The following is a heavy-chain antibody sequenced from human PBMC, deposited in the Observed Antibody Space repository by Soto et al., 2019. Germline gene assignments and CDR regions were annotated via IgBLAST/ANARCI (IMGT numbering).Heavy chain of an antibody. V-gene: IGHV1-18*01. CDR1: GYTFSRYG. CDR3: AKNGQPPYYYYGMDV. J-gene: IGHJ6*02. D-gene: IGHD2-8*01. Sequence: QGQLLQSGPEAKKPGASVKVSCKASGYTFSRYGISWVRQAPGQGLEWMGWISGYNGDTKYAQKVQGRVTMTIDTSTYTAYMELRSLTSDDTAIYYCAKNGQPPYYYYGMDVWGQGTTVTVSS. CDR2: ISGYNGDT.